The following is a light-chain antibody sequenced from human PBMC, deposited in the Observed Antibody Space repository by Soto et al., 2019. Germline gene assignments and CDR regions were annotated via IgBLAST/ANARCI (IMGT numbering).Light chain of an antibody. CDR1: HSVSSN. CDR2: GAS. Sequence: EIVMTQSPATLSVSPGERATLSCRASHSVSSNLAWYRQKPGQAPRLLIYGASTRATGIPATFSGSGSGTEFTLTISSLQSEDFAIYYCHQYNNWPLTFGGGTKVEIK. V-gene: IGKV3-15*01. J-gene: IGKJ4*01. CDR3: HQYNNWPLT.